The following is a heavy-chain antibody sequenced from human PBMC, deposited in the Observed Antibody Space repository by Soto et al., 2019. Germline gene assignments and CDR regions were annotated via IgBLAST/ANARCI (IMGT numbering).Heavy chain of an antibody. Sequence: GGSLRLSCAASGFTFRNNVLSWVRQAPGKGLDWVSGITGSGRDTYYADSVKGRFTISRDNSKNMVFLQMNSLRAEGTALYYCAKNGLDNSPSAIDSWGPGTLVTVSS. CDR1: GFTFRNNV. CDR2: ITGSGRDT. J-gene: IGHJ4*02. CDR3: AKNGLDNSPSAIDS. V-gene: IGHV3-23*01. D-gene: IGHD2-8*01.